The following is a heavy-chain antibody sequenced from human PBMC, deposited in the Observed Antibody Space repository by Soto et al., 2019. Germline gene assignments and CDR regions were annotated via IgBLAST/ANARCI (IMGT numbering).Heavy chain of an antibody. CDR1: GYTFTSYD. J-gene: IGHJ3*02. D-gene: IGHD3-22*01. CDR2: INAGNGNT. Sequence: ASVKVSCKASGYTFTSYDMHWVRQAPGQRLEWMGWINAGNGNTKYSQKFQGRVTITRDTSASTAYMELRSLRSDDTAVYYCARDPWSYYDSSGHDAFDIWGQGTMVTVSS. V-gene: IGHV1-3*01. CDR3: ARDPWSYYDSSGHDAFDI.